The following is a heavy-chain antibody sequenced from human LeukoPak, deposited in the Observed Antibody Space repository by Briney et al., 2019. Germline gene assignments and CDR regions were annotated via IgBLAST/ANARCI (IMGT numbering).Heavy chain of an antibody. Sequence: GGSPRLSCAASGFTFSSYAMNWVRQAPGKGLEWVSTISGSGGSTYYADSVKGRFTISRDNSRNTLSLQMNSLRAEDTAIYYCAKDTYDFWSGFDYWGLGTLVTVSS. CDR1: GFTFSSYA. J-gene: IGHJ4*02. V-gene: IGHV3-23*01. CDR3: AKDTYDFWSGFDY. D-gene: IGHD3-3*01. CDR2: ISGSGGST.